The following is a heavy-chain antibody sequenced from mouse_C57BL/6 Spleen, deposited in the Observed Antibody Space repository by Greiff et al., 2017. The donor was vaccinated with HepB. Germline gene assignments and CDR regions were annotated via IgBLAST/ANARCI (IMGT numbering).Heavy chain of an antibody. CDR2: IDPETGGT. V-gene: IGHV1-15*01. J-gene: IGHJ4*01. CDR1: GYTFTDYE. Sequence: QVQLKQSGAELVRPGASVTLSCKASGYTFTDYEMHWVKQTPVHGLEWIGAIDPETGGTAYNQKFKGKAILTADKSSSTAYMELRSLTSEDSAVYYCTRERRYYGSRAMDYWGQGTSVTVSS. D-gene: IGHD1-1*01. CDR3: TRERRYYGSRAMDY.